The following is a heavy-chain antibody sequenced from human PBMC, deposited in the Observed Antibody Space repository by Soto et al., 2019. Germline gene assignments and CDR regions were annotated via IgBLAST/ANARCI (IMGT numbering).Heavy chain of an antibody. CDR1: GFTFSSYG. CDR2: IWYDGSNK. J-gene: IGHJ5*02. Sequence: PGGSLRLSCAASGFTFSSYGMHWARQAPGKGLEWVAVIWYDGSNKYYADSVKGRFTISRDNSKNTLYLQMNSLRAEDTAVYYCATTPSDINAWGQGTLVTVSS. D-gene: IGHD3-9*01. CDR3: ATTPSDINA. V-gene: IGHV3-33*01.